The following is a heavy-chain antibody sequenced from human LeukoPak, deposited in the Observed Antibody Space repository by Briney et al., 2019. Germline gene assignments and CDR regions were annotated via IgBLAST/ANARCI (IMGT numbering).Heavy chain of an antibody. V-gene: IGHV4-59*01. CDR3: ARGRGDYYYYYGMDV. Sequence: SETLSLTCTVSGGSISSYYWSWIRQPPGKGLEWIGYIYYSGSTNYNTSLKSRVTISVDTSKNQFSLKLSSVTAADTAVYYCARGRGDYYYYYGMDVWGQGTTVTVSS. J-gene: IGHJ6*02. CDR1: GGSISSYY. D-gene: IGHD4-17*01. CDR2: IYYSGST.